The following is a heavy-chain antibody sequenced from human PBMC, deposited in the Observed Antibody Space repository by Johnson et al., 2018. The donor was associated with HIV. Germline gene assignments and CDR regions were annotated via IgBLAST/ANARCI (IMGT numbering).Heavy chain of an antibody. D-gene: IGHD3-22*01. CDR1: GFTFSSYG. CDR2: ISYDGSNK. Sequence: QVQLVESGGGVVQPGRSLRLSCAASGFTFSSYGMHWVRQAPGQGLEWVAVISYDGSNKYYADSVKGRFTISRDNSKNTLYLQMNSLRAEDTAVYYCARVTMIVVVMQAFDIWGQGTMVTVSS. CDR3: ARVTMIVVVMQAFDI. V-gene: IGHV3-30*03. J-gene: IGHJ3*02.